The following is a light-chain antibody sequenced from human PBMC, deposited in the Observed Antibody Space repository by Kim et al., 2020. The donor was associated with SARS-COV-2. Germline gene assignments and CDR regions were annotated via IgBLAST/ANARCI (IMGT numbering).Light chain of an antibody. Sequence: ASLGDSVTITFRSSQSISSWLSWYQYRPGTAPKLLIYKASTLQTGVPSRFSGSGSGTEFTLTISSLVPDDFATYFCQQYNSYPLTFGGGTKVDIK. CDR3: QQYNSYPLT. J-gene: IGKJ4*01. CDR2: KAS. V-gene: IGKV1-5*03. CDR1: QSISSW.